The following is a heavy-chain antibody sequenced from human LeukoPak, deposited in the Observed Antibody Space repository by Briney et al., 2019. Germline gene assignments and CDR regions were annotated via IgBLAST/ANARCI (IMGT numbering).Heavy chain of an antibody. Sequence: ASVKVSCKASGYTFTSYYMHWVRQAPGQGLEWMGIINPSGGSTSYAQKFQGRVTMTRDTSTSTVYMELSSLRSEDTAVYYCARDNYDILTGYHTFDYWGQGTLVTGSS. CDR3: ARDNYDILTGYHTFDY. CDR1: GYTFTSYY. J-gene: IGHJ4*02. CDR2: INPSGGST. V-gene: IGHV1-46*01. D-gene: IGHD3-9*01.